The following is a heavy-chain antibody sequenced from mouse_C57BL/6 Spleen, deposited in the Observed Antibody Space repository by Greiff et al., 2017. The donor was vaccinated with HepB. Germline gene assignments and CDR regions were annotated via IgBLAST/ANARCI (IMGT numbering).Heavy chain of an antibody. CDR2: IYPGSGST. V-gene: IGHV1-55*01. CDR1: GYTFTSYW. Sequence: QVQLKESGAELVKPGASVKMSCKASGYTFTSYWITRVKQRPGQGLEWIGDIYPGSGSTNYNEKFKSKATLTVDTSSSTAYMQLSSLTSEDSAVYYSERKQGAKRGCFEVWGTGTTVTVAS. J-gene: IGHJ1*03. CDR3: ERKQGAKRGCFEV.